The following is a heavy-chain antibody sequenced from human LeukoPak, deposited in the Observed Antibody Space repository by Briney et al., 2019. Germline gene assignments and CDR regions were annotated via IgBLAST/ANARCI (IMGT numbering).Heavy chain of an antibody. V-gene: IGHV4-34*01. Sequence: SETLSLTCAVYGGSFSGYYWSWIRQPPGKGLEWIGEINHSGSTNYNPSLKSRVTISVDTSKNQFSLKLSSVTAADTAVYYCARGSYDSSGYFGPFDIRGQGTMVTVSS. CDR1: GGSFSGYY. CDR3: ARGSYDSSGYFGPFDI. J-gene: IGHJ3*02. CDR2: INHSGST. D-gene: IGHD3-22*01.